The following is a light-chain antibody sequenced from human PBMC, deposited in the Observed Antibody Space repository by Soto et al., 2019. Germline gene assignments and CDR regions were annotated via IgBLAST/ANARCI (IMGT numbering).Light chain of an antibody. CDR3: VLYMGSGIWV. J-gene: IGLJ3*02. V-gene: IGLV8-61*01. Sequence: QAVVPQEPSFSVSPGRTVTLTCGLSSGSVSTSYYPSWYQQTPGQAPRTLIYSTNTRSSGVPDRFSGSILGNKAALTITGAQADEESDYYCVLYMGSGIWVFGGGTQLTVL. CDR2: STN. CDR1: SGSVSTSYY.